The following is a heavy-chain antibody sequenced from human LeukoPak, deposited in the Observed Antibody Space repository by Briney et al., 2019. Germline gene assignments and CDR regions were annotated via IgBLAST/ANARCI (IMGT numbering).Heavy chain of an antibody. Sequence: PGGSLRLSCAASGFSFSDYWMHWVRQAAGKGMVWVSRINSGGSNTNYADSVKGRFSISRDNAKNTLYLQMNGLRAEDTAVYYCARGGSGSGWSPYWGQGTLVTVSS. CDR3: ARGGSGSGWSPY. J-gene: IGHJ4*02. CDR2: INSGGSNT. V-gene: IGHV3-74*01. D-gene: IGHD6-19*01. CDR1: GFSFSDYW.